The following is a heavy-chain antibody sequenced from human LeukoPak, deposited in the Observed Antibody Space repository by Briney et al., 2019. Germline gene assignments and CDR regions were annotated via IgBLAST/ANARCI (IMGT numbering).Heavy chain of an antibody. CDR3: AKRIRDSSGYYAISLDY. V-gene: IGHV3-23*01. CDR1: GFTFSSYA. J-gene: IGHJ4*02. CDR2: ISGSGGST. Sequence: GGSLRLSCAASGFTFSSYAMSWVRQAPGKGLEWVSAISGSGGSTYYADSVKGRFTIPRDNSKNTLYLQMNSLRAEDTAVYYCAKRIRDSSGYYAISLDYWGQGTLVTVSS. D-gene: IGHD3-22*01.